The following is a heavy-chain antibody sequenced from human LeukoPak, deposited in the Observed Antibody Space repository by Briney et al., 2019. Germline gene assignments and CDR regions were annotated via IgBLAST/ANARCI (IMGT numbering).Heavy chain of an antibody. D-gene: IGHD4-17*01. J-gene: IGHJ4*02. CDR1: GFTFSSYW. CDR3: AKVLEDYGDYVFDY. Sequence: GGSLRLSCAASGFTFSSYWMSWVRQAPGKGLEWVSSISSSSSYIYYADSVKGRFTISRDNSKNTLYLQMNSLRAEDTAVYYCAKVLEDYGDYVFDYWGQGTLVTVSS. V-gene: IGHV3-21*04. CDR2: ISSSSSYI.